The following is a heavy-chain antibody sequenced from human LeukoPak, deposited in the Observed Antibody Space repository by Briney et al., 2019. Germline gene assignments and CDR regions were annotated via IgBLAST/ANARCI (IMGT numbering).Heavy chain of an antibody. CDR3: ARHPALRFTRVGGAFDI. CDR1: GGSISSSSYY. Sequence: PSGTLSLTCTVSGGSISSSSYYWGWIRQPPGKGLEWVGSIYYSGSTYYNPSLKSRVTISVDTSKNQFSLKLSSVTAADTAVYYCARHPALRFTRVGGAFDIWGQGTMVTVSS. CDR2: IYYSGST. D-gene: IGHD3-3*01. J-gene: IGHJ3*02. V-gene: IGHV4-39*01.